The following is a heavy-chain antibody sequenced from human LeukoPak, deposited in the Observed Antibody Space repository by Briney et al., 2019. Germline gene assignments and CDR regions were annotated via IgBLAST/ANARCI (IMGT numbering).Heavy chain of an antibody. D-gene: IGHD3-3*01. CDR2: ISGSGGST. CDR1: GFTFSSYA. V-gene: IGHV3-23*01. Sequence: PGGSLRLSCAASGFTFSSYAMSWVRQAPGKGLEWVSAISGSGGSTYYADSVKGRFTISRDNSKNTLYLQMNSLRAEDTAVYYCAKEGGSPYYDFWSGYPVDYWGQGTLVTVSS. CDR3: AKEGGSPYYDFWSGYPVDY. J-gene: IGHJ4*02.